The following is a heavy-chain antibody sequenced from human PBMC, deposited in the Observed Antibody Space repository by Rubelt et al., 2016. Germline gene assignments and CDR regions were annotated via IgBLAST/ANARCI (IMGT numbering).Heavy chain of an antibody. D-gene: IGHD2-2*01. Sequence: EVQLVESGGGLIQPGGSLRLSCAVSGFTVSTKYMSWVRQAPGKGLEWVSAVYSGGGTYYADSVRGRFTISRDTSKNTLYLQMNSLRAEESAVYYCAKGLVAGNRGDAFDIWGQGTMVTVSS. CDR3: AKGLVAGNRGDAFDI. CDR2: VYSGGGT. CDR1: GFTVSTKY. J-gene: IGHJ3*02. V-gene: IGHV3-53*01.